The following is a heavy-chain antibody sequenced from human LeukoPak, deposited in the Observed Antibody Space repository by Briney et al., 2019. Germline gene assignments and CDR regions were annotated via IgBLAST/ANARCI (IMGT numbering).Heavy chain of an antibody. CDR2: INPNSGGT. V-gene: IGHV1-2*02. CDR3: ARSGLYAEYHQH. Sequence: ASVKCSCKASGYTFTGYYIHWVRQAPGQGLEWMGWINPNSGGTNYAQKFQGRVTMTRDTSTRTAYMDLSRLRSDDTAVYYCARSGLYAEYHQHWGQGTPVTVSS. CDR1: GYTFTGYY. D-gene: IGHD2-2*01. J-gene: IGHJ1*01.